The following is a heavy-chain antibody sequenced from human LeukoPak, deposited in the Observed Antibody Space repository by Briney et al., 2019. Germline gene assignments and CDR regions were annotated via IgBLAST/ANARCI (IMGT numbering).Heavy chain of an antibody. CDR3: AREGSSTSLYGGYYYYYMDV. V-gene: IGHV1-18*01. CDR2: IGAYNGNT. D-gene: IGHD2-2*01. Sequence: ASVKVSCKASGYTFTSYGISWVRQAPGQGLEWMGWIGAYNGNTNYAQKLQGRVTMTTDTSTSTAYMELRSLRSDDTAVYYCAREGSSTSLYGGYYYYYMDVWGKGTTVTVSS. J-gene: IGHJ6*03. CDR1: GYTFTSYG.